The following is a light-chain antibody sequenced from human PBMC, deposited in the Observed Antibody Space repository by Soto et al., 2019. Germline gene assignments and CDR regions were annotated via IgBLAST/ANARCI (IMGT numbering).Light chain of an antibody. CDR2: GAS. Sequence: IVLTRSPGTLSLSPLEIATLSSTASQSVSSGYLAWYQQKPGQAPRLLIYGASSRATGIPDRFSGSGSGTDFTLTISSLEPEDFAVYYCQQRSNWPVTFGQGTRLEIK. J-gene: IGKJ5*01. CDR3: QQRSNWPVT. V-gene: IGKV3D-20*02. CDR1: QSVSSGY.